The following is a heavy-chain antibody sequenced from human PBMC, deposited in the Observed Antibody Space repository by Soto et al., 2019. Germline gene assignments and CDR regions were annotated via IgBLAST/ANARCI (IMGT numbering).Heavy chain of an antibody. D-gene: IGHD3-22*01. CDR3: ARSTYFYDSSGYYRSYYFDY. CDR1: GGSISSGDW. Sequence: SETLSLTCAVSGGSISSGDWCWSWVRQSPGKGLEWIGEIYSRGSTTYNPSLKSRVTISADKSENQFSLRLSSVTAADTAVYYCARSTYFYDSSGYYRSYYFDYWGQGTLVTVSS. V-gene: IGHV4-4*02. CDR2: IYSRGST. J-gene: IGHJ4*02.